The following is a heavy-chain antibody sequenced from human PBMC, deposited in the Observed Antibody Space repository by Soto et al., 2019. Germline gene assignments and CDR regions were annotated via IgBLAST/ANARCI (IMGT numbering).Heavy chain of an antibody. D-gene: IGHD3-9*01. CDR1: GFTFDDYA. Sequence: SGGGLVQPGRSLRLSCAASGFTFDDYAMHWVRQAPGKGLEWVSGISWNSGSIGYADSVKGRFTISRDNAKNSLYLQMNSLRAEDTALYYCAKGGRLVILWNFDYWGQGTLVTVSS. J-gene: IGHJ4*02. CDR3: AKGGRLVILWNFDY. CDR2: ISWNSGSI. V-gene: IGHV3-9*01.